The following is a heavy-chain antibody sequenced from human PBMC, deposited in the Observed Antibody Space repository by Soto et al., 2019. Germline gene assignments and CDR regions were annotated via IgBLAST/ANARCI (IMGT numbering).Heavy chain of an antibody. Sequence: SETLSLTCTVSGGSINNGNYYWSWIRQPPGKGLEWIGCIYYSGSTYDNPSLKSRVSISVDMSKNQFSLKLNSVTAADTALYFCARETYDSSWYGFDTWGQGTLVTVSS. CDR1: GGSINNGNYY. V-gene: IGHV4-30-4*01. CDR3: ARETYDSSWYGFDT. D-gene: IGHD6-13*01. CDR2: IYYSGST. J-gene: IGHJ5*02.